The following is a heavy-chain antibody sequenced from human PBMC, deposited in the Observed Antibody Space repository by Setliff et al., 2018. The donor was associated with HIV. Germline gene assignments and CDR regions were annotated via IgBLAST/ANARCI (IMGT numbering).Heavy chain of an antibody. CDR3: ARGSCFNTGCLDS. D-gene: IGHD2-2*01. CDR1: GASISYNT. V-gene: IGHV4-59*01. CDR2: IHHSVAT. Sequence: SETLSLTCIVSGASISYNTWSWIRQPPGKGLQWIGFIHHSVATSYNPSLKSRVTISLDTSKNQLSLKLTSVTAADTAVYYCARGSCFNTGCLDSWGQGALVTVS. J-gene: IGHJ4*02.